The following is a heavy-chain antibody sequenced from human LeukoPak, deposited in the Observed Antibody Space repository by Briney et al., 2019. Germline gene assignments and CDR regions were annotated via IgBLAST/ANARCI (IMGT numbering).Heavy chain of an antibody. D-gene: IGHD6-19*01. CDR2: ISSSSSYI. V-gene: IGHV3-21*01. J-gene: IGHJ4*02. CDR1: GFTFSNYN. CDR3: ARDPSSSGWHFDY. Sequence: GGSLRLSCAASGFTFSNYNMNWVRQAPGKGLEWVSSISSSSSYIYYADSVKGRFTISRDNAKNSLYLQMNSLRAEDTAVYYCARDPSSSGWHFDYWGQGTLVTVSS.